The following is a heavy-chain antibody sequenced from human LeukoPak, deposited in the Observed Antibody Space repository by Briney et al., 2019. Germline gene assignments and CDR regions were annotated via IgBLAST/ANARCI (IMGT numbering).Heavy chain of an antibody. D-gene: IGHD3-22*01. CDR1: GYTFTGYN. CDR2: INLNSGGT. J-gene: IGHJ3*02. V-gene: IGHV1-2*02. Sequence: ATVTVSCKASGYTFTGYNMHWVRQAPGQGLEWMGWINLNSGGTNYAQTSQGRVTMTRVTSISTAYMELSRLRSDDTAVYYCARAYSYDSSGYWLDDAFYIWGQGTMVTVSS. CDR3: ARAYSYDSSGYWLDDAFYI.